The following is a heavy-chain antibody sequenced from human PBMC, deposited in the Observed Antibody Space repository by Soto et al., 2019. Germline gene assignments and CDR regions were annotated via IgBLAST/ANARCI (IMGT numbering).Heavy chain of an antibody. CDR2: ISFDGKNK. Sequence: GGSLRLSCTASGFTFNVYGMHWVRQAPGKGLEWVSLISFDGKNKFYTDSVKGRFTIYRDNSKNTLYLQMNSLRVEDTAVYYCAKDREYYYGSGSYSPFDHWGQGTLVTVS. V-gene: IGHV3-30*18. J-gene: IGHJ4*02. D-gene: IGHD3-10*01. CDR1: GFTFNVYG. CDR3: AKDREYYYGSGSYSPFDH.